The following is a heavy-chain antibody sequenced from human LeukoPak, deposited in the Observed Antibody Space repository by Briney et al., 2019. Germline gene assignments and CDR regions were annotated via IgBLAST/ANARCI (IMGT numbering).Heavy chain of an antibody. CDR1: GYSFTSYW. V-gene: IGHV5-51*01. CDR2: IYPGDSDT. J-gene: IGHJ3*02. Sequence: GESLKISCKGSGYSFTSYWIGWVRQMPGKGLEWIGIIYPGDSDTRYSPSFQGQVTISADKSISTAYLQWSSLKASDTAMYYCARRAPEQYDFWSREANDAFDIWGQGTMVTVSS. CDR3: ARRAPEQYDFWSREANDAFDI. D-gene: IGHD3-3*01.